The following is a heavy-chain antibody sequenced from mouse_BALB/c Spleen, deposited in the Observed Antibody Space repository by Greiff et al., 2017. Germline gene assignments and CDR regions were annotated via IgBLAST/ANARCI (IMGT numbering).Heavy chain of an antibody. J-gene: IGHJ4*01. CDR2: IDPSDSYT. Sequence: QVQLQQSGAELVKPGASVKLSCKASGYTFTSYWMHWVKQRPGQGLEWIGEIDPSDSYTNYNQKFKGKATLTVDKSSSTAYMQLSSLTSEDSAVYYCARYGTTVVMDYWGQGTSVTVSS. CDR3: ARYGTTVVMDY. CDR1: GYTFTSYW. V-gene: IGHV1-69*02. D-gene: IGHD1-1*01.